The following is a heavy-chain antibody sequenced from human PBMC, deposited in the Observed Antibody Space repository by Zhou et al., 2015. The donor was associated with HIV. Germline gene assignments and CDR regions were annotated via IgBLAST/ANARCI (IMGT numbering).Heavy chain of an antibody. V-gene: IGHV1-69*01. D-gene: IGHD3-9*01. CDR1: GGTFSSYA. CDR3: ASGGNYDILTGYYSRLDY. Sequence: LVQSGTEVRKPGSSVKVSCKASGGTFSSYALSWVRQAPGQGLEWMGGIIPVFGTPNYAQKFQGRVTITADESTSTAYMELSSLRSEDTAVYYCASGGNYDILTGYYSRLDYWGQGTLVTVSS. CDR2: IIPVFGTP. J-gene: IGHJ4*02.